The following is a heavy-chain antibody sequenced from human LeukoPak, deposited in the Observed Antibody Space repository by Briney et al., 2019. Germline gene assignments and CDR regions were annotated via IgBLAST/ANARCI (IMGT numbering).Heavy chain of an antibody. CDR3: ARDSSSSVYYFDY. V-gene: IGHV4-59*01. CDR2: IYYSGST. D-gene: IGHD6-13*01. Sequence: PSETLSLTCTVSGGSISSYYWSWIRQPPGKGLEWIGYIYYSGSTNYNPSLKSRVTISVDTSKNQFFLKLSSVTAADTAVYYCARDSSSSVYYFDYWGQGTLVTVSS. CDR1: GGSISSYY. J-gene: IGHJ4*02.